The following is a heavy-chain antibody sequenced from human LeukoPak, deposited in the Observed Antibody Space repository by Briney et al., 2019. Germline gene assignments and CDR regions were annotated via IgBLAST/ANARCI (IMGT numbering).Heavy chain of an antibody. D-gene: IGHD1-1*01. Sequence: GASLSLSCAASGFTFSNYAMSWVRQAPGKGLEWVSGIGKSDDGTHYADSVKGRFTISRDNSKNTLYLQMNSLRAEDTAVYYCAKARSDVQAYFHGMDVWGQGTTVSVSS. V-gene: IGHV3-23*01. CDR3: AKARSDVQAYFHGMDV. J-gene: IGHJ6*02. CDR2: IGKSDDGT. CDR1: GFTFSNYA.